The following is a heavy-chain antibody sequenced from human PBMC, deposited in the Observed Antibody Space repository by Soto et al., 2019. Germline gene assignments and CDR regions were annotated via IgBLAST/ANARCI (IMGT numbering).Heavy chain of an antibody. J-gene: IGHJ4*02. D-gene: IGHD6-19*01. CDR2: ISWNSGSI. CDR3: AKDMIFGLVAGNFDY. V-gene: IGHV3-9*01. Sequence: GGSLRLSCAASGFTFDDYAMHWVRQAPGKGLEWVSGISWNSGSIGYADSVKGRFTISRDNAKNSLYLQMNSLRAEDTALYYCAKDMIFGLVAGNFDYWGQGTLVTVSS. CDR1: GFTFDDYA.